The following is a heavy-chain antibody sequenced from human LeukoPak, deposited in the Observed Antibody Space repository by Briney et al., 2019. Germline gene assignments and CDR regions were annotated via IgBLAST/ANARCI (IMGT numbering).Heavy chain of an antibody. CDR3: AKGIGAVAEMEYYFDY. CDR2: ISGSGGST. D-gene: IGHD6-19*01. CDR1: GFTFSSYA. J-gene: IGHJ4*02. Sequence: GGSLRLSCAASGFTFSSYAMSWVRQAPGKGLEWVSAISGSGGSTYYADSVKGRFTISRDNSKNTLYLQMNSLRAEDTAVYYCAKGIGAVAEMEYYFDYWGQGTLVTVSS. V-gene: IGHV3-23*01.